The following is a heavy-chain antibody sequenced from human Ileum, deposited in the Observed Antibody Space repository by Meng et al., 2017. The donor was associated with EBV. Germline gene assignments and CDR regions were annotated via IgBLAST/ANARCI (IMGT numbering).Heavy chain of an antibody. J-gene: IGHJ4*01. D-gene: IGHD2-21*01. CDR1: GYTFSNYA. V-gene: IGHV1-3*01. CDR3: ARVERGVKFDK. Sequence: VQLLPSGAEVKKPGASVKLSCKASGYTFSNYAIHWVRQAPGQRPEWMGWINADNGNTKYSQKFQGRVTITRNTPASTVYMDVRSLRSEDTAVYFCARVERGVKFDKWGQGTLVTVSS. CDR2: INADNGNT.